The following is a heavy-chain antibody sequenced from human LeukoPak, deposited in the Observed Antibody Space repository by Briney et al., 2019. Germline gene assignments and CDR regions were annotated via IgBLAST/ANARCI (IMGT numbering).Heavy chain of an antibody. D-gene: IGHD3-22*01. Sequence: PSETLSLTCTVSGGSISSYYWSWIRQPPGKGPEWIGYMYNSGSTNYNPSLKSRVIISVDTSKNQFSLKLSSVTAADTAVYYCAREDRPTYYYDSSGYYHFDYWGQGTLVTVSS. CDR1: GGSISSYY. V-gene: IGHV4-4*08. CDR2: MYNSGST. J-gene: IGHJ4*02. CDR3: AREDRPTYYYDSSGYYHFDY.